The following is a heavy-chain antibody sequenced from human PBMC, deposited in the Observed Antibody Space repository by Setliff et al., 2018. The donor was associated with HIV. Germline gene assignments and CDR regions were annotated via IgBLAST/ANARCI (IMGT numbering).Heavy chain of an antibody. D-gene: IGHD7-27*01. Sequence: ASVKVSCKASGYTFTGYFLHWVRQAPGQGLEWLGWVSPDNGDRRISQRLRGRVTMTRDTSINTAYMDLSGLRSDDTAVYYCARQLSNSLDYWGQGTLVTVSS. V-gene: IGHV1-2*02. CDR2: VSPDNGDR. CDR3: ARQLSNSLDY. J-gene: IGHJ4*02. CDR1: GYTFTGYF.